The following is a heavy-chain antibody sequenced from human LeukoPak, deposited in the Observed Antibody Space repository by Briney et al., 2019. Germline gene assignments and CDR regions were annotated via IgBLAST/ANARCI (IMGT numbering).Heavy chain of an antibody. CDR1: GGTFSSYA. CDR2: IIPILGIA. CDR3: ARGLTGIAAAAD. J-gene: IGHJ4*02. V-gene: IGHV1-69*04. Sequence: SVKVSCKASGGTFSSYAISWVRQAPGQGLEWMGRIIPILGIANYAQKFQGRVTITADKSTSTAYMELSSLGSEDTAVYYCARGLTGIAAAADWGQGTLVTVSS. D-gene: IGHD6-13*01.